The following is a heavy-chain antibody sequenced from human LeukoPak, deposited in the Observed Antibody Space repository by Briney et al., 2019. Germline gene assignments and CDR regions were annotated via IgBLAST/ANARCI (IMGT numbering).Heavy chain of an antibody. CDR2: IKEDGSKK. CDR1: GFTFSSYA. Sequence: GGSQRLSCAASGFTFSSYAMSWVRQAPGKGLEWVANIKEDGSKKNYVDSVMGRFTISRDNAKNSLYLQMNRLRVEDTAVYYCARDFQSSYWGQGTLVTVSS. CDR3: ARDFQSSY. V-gene: IGHV3-7*01. J-gene: IGHJ4*02.